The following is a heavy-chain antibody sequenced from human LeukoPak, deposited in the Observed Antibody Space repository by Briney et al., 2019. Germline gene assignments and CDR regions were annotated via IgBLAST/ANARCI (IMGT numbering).Heavy chain of an antibody. D-gene: IGHD2-2*01. J-gene: IGHJ4*02. CDR3: ARHLSDPTLLPASLY. CDR2: ITGNGDSK. CDR1: GFTFSDHA. Sequence: HAGGSLRLSCAASGFTFSDHAMAWVRQAPGKGLKWVATITGNGDSKFYADSVKGRFIISRDNSKNTLNLEMSSLRVEDTAVYFCARHLSDPTLLPASLYWGQGTLLTVSS. V-gene: IGHV3-23*01.